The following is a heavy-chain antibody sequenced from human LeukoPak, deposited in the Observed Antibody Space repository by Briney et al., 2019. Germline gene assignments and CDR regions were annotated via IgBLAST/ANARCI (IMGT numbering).Heavy chain of an antibody. V-gene: IGHV3-21*01. CDR2: ISSSSSYI. J-gene: IGHJ4*02. D-gene: IGHD3-10*01. CDR1: GFTFSSYS. CDR3: ARDEFLVRGVLKLFDY. Sequence: GGSLRLSCAASGFTFSSYSMNWVRQAPGKGLEWVSSISSSSSYIYYADSVKGRFTTSRDNAKNSLYLQMNSLRAEGTAVYYCARDEFLVRGVLKLFDYRGQGTLVTVSS.